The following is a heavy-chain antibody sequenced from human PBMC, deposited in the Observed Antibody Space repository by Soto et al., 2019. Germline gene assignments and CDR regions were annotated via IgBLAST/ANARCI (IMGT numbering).Heavy chain of an antibody. Sequence: QVQLVQSGAEVKKPGSSVKVSCKAFGGTFSSYAISWVRQAPGQGLDWMGRIIPILGIANYAQKFQGRVTITADKSTSTAYMELSSLRSEYTAVYYCARDEGSSSVFGVLDPWGQGTLVTVSS. J-gene: IGHJ5*02. CDR3: ARDEGSSSVFGVLDP. CDR2: IIPILGIA. D-gene: IGHD6-13*01. V-gene: IGHV1-69*04. CDR1: GGTFSSYA.